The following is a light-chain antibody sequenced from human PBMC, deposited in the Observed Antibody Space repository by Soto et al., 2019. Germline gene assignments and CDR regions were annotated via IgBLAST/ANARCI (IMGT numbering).Light chain of an antibody. J-gene: IGLJ3*02. CDR1: SGHSSYA. CDR2: LNSDGSH. V-gene: IGLV4-69*01. Sequence: QPVLTQSPSASASLGASGKLTCTLRSGHSSYAIAWHQQQPEKGPRYLMKLNSDGSHSKGDGIPDRFSGSSSGAERYLTISSLQSEDEADYYCQTWGTGTRGVFGGGTKVTVL. CDR3: QTWGTGTRGV.